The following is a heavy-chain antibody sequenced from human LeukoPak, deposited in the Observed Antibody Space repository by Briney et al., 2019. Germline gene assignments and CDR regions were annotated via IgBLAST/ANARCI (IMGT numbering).Heavy chain of an antibody. CDR3: ARLGGANSFGY. Sequence: GESLKISCKGSEYGFTDYWIGWVRQMPGKGLEWMGIIYPGDSDTKYSPSFQGPVTISADKSISTAYLQWSSLKASDTAMYYCARLGGANSFGYWGQGTLVTVSS. CDR1: EYGFTDYW. CDR2: IYPGDSDT. J-gene: IGHJ4*02. V-gene: IGHV5-51*01. D-gene: IGHD4/OR15-4a*01.